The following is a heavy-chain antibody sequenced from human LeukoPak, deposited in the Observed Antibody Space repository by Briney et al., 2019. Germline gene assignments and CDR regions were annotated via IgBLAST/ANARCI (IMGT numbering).Heavy chain of an antibody. CDR2: ISAYNGNT. Sequence: ASVKVSCKASGYTFTSYGISWVRQAPGQGLEWMGWISAYNGNTNYAQKFQGRVTITTDESTSTAYMELSSLRSEDTAVYYCASPPRGLVVTYYFDYWGQGTLVTVSS. CDR1: GYTFTSYG. V-gene: IGHV1-18*01. D-gene: IGHD3-22*01. CDR3: ASPPRGLVVTYYFDY. J-gene: IGHJ4*02.